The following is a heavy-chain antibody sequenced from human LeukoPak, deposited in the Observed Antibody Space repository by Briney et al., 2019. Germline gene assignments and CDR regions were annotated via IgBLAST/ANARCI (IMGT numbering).Heavy chain of an antibody. Sequence: PGGSLRLSCAASGFTVSSNYMSWVRQAPGKGLEWVSVIYSGGSTYYADSVKGRFTISRDNSKNTLYLQMNSLRAEDTAVYYCARDGIDSSSLLDYWGQGTLVTVSS. CDR2: IYSGGST. CDR3: ARDGIDSSSLLDY. CDR1: GFTVSSNY. J-gene: IGHJ4*02. V-gene: IGHV3-66*01. D-gene: IGHD6-6*01.